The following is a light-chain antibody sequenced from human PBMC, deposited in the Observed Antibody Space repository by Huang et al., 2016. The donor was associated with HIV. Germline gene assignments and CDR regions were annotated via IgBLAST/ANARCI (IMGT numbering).Light chain of an antibody. V-gene: IGKV1-33*01. CDR2: DAS. Sequence: DIQMTQSPSSLSASVGDRVTITCQASQFISNYLNWYQQKPGKAPKLLIFDASSLEIVVPSRFSGSGSGTDFTLTISSLQPEDVGTYYCQQYGNLITFGQGTRLEIK. CDR3: QQYGNLIT. CDR1: QFISNY. J-gene: IGKJ5*01.